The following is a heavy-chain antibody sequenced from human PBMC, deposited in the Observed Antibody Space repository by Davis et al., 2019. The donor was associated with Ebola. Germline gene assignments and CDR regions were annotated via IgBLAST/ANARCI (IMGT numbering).Heavy chain of an antibody. D-gene: IGHD6-6*01. Sequence: MPSETLSLTCAVYGGSFSGYYWSWIRQPPGKGLEWIGSIFYSGKTYYNSSLQSRVTISVDTSKNQFSLKLSSVSAADTAVYYCARQLYTGSSADWFDPWGQGTLVTVSS. CDR1: GGSFSGYY. CDR3: ARQLYTGSSADWFDP. J-gene: IGHJ5*02. V-gene: IGHV4-34*12. CDR2: IFYSGKT.